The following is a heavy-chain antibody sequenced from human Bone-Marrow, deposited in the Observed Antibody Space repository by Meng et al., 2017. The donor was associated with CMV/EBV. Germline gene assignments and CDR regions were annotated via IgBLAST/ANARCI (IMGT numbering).Heavy chain of an antibody. Sequence: ASVKVSCKASGFTFISYGINWVRQAPGQGLEWLGWISAYNGKTSYAQKLQGRVTMTTDTSTSTAYMEVRSLRSDDTAVYYCARVAEPQKSASYDFWSGYWFDPWGQGTLVTVSS. CDR3: ARVAEPQKSASYDFWSGYWFDP. CDR1: GFTFISYG. D-gene: IGHD3-3*01. V-gene: IGHV1-18*01. CDR2: ISAYNGKT. J-gene: IGHJ5*02.